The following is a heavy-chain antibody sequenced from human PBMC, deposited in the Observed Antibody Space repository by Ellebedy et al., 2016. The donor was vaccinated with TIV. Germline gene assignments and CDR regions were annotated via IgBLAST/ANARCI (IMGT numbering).Heavy chain of an antibody. D-gene: IGHD6-13*01. V-gene: IGHV1-18*01. J-gene: IGHJ4*02. CDR2: ISAYNGNT. Sequence: ASVKVSCXASGYTFTSYGISWVRQAPGQGLEWMGWISAYNGNTNYAQKLQGRVTMTTDTSTSTAYMELRSLRSDDTAVYYCASLGGYSSSWYYFDYWGQGTLVTVSS. CDR1: GYTFTSYG. CDR3: ASLGGYSSSWYYFDY.